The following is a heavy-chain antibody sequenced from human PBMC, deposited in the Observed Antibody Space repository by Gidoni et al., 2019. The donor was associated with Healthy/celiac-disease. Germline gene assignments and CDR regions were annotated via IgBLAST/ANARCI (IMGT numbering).Heavy chain of an antibody. CDR2: IYYSGST. Sequence: QLQLQESGPGLVKPSETLSLTCTLSGGSISSSSYYWGWIRQPPGKGLEWIGSIYYSGSTYYNPSLKSRVTISVDTSKNQFSLKLSSVTAADTAVYYCARLIAARAGSGYFDYWGQGTLVTVSS. CDR1: GGSISSSSYY. J-gene: IGHJ4*02. D-gene: IGHD6-6*01. CDR3: ARLIAARAGSGYFDY. V-gene: IGHV4-39*01.